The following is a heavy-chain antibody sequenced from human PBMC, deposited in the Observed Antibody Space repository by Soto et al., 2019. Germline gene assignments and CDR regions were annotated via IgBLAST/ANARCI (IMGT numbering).Heavy chain of an antibody. V-gene: IGHV3-23*01. CDR2: ISSGGGST. Sequence: GSLRLSCAASGFIFSSYAMSWVRQAPGKGLEWVSVISSGGGSTYYADSVKGRFTISRDNSKKMLHLQLNSLRAEDTAAYYCAKDAQCSGGSCYFDYWGQGTLVTVSS. CDR1: GFIFSSYA. J-gene: IGHJ4*02. D-gene: IGHD2-15*01. CDR3: AKDAQCSGGSCYFDY.